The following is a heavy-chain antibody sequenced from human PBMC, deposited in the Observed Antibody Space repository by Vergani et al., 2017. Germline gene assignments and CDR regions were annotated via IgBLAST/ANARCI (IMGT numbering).Heavy chain of an antibody. CDR1: GGTFSRYA. CDR3: ARDRSVGEDSGSCHAFDI. J-gene: IGHJ3*02. V-gene: IGHV1-69*01. CDR2: LIPIFGTE. D-gene: IGHD1-26*01. Sequence: QVQLVHSGAEVKKPGSSVKVSCKASGGTFSRYAISWVRQAPGQGLVGMGGLIPIFGTENDAQKFQGRVTITADESTSTAYMELSSLRSEDTAVYYCARDRSVGEDSGSCHAFDIWGQGTMVTVSS.